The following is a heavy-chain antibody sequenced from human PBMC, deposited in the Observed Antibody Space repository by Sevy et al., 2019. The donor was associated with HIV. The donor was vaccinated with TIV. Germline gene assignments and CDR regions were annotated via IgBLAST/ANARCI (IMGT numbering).Heavy chain of an antibody. CDR2: ISSSSSTI. D-gene: IGHD3-10*01. CDR3: ARGTSGSVYYYYYYMDV. V-gene: IGHV3-48*02. J-gene: IGHJ6*03. Sequence: GGSLRLSCAASGFTFSSYSMNWVRQAPGKGLEWVSYISSSSSTIYYADSVKGRFTISRDNAKNSLYLQMNSLRDEDTAGYYCARGTSGSVYYYYYYMDVWGKGTTVTVSS. CDR1: GFTFSSYS.